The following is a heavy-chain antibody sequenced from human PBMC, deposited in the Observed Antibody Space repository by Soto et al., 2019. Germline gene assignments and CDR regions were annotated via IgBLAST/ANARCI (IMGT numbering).Heavy chain of an antibody. Sequence: QVQLVQSGAEVKKPGASVKVSCKASGYTFTSYAMHWVRQAPGQRLEWMGWINAGNGNTKYSQKFQGRVTITRDTSASTAYMELSSLRSEETAVYYCARELITFGGVIVIPGEPIDYWGQGTLVTVSS. V-gene: IGHV1-3*01. CDR2: INAGNGNT. CDR1: GYTFTSYA. CDR3: ARELITFGGVIVIPGEPIDY. D-gene: IGHD3-16*02. J-gene: IGHJ4*02.